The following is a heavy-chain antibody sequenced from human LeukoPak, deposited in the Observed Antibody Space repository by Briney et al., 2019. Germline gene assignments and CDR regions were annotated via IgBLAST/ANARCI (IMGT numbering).Heavy chain of an antibody. Sequence: GGSLRLSCEVSGFTVSNNYMSWVRHAPGKGLEWVSVIESGGKTSYGDSVKGRFTISRDNSKNTLYLQMNSLVAEDTAVYYCTRDHRAMGRDTKGFDPWGQGTLVTVSS. CDR2: IESGGKT. J-gene: IGHJ5*02. V-gene: IGHV3-53*01. D-gene: IGHD2-2*01. CDR1: GFTVSNNY. CDR3: TRDHRAMGRDTKGFDP.